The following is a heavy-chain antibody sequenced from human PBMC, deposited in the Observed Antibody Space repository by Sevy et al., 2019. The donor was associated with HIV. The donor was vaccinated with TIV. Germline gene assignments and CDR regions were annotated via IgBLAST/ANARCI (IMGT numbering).Heavy chain of an antibody. V-gene: IGHV4-59*01. J-gene: IGHJ4*02. CDR3: ALCDYSSGWYYFDY. D-gene: IGHD6-19*01. CDR1: GGSISAYY. CDR2: IFYSGT. Sequence: SETLSLTCTVSGGSISAYYWTWIRQPPGKGLESIGYIFYSGTNYNPSLKSRVTISVDTSKNQFSLKLSLVTAADTAVYYWALCDYSSGWYYFDYWGQGTLVTVSS.